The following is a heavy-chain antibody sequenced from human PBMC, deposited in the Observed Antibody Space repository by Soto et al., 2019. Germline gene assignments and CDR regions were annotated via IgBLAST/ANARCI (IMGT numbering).Heavy chain of an antibody. Sequence: PSETLSLTCGVSGGSISSSNWWSWVRQPPGKGLEWIGEIYHSGSTNYSPSLESRVTISVDKSKNQFSLKLTSVTAADTAVYYCARISGYSSGWFWFDPWGQGTLVTVSS. D-gene: IGHD6-19*01. CDR3: ARISGYSSGWFWFDP. CDR2: IYHSGST. CDR1: GGSISSSNW. J-gene: IGHJ5*02. V-gene: IGHV4-4*02.